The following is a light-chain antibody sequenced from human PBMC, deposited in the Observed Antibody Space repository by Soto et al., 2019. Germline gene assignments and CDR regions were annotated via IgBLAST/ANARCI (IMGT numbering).Light chain of an antibody. CDR1: QSISSW. Sequence: DIQMTQSPSTLSASVGDRVTITCRASQSISSWLAWYQQKPGKAPKLLIYAASSLESGVPSRFSGSGSGTEFTLTISSLQTYDFATYYFQHYKICPWTFGQRTKVEIQ. CDR3: QHYKICPWT. V-gene: IGKV1-5*01. CDR2: AAS. J-gene: IGKJ1*01.